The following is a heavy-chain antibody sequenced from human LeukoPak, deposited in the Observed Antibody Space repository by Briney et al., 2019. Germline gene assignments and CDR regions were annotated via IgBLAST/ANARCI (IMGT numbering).Heavy chain of an antibody. D-gene: IGHD6-13*01. CDR3: ARVGGSSWYQYDSFYP. CDR1: GYTFTSYD. V-gene: IGHV1-8*01. CDR2: MNPNSGNT. Sequence: ASVKVSCKASGYTFTSYDINWVRQATGQGLEWMGWMNPNSGNTGYAQKFQGRVTMTRDTSISTAYMELSSLRSEDTAVYYCARVGGSSWYQYDSFYPWGQGTLVTVSS. J-gene: IGHJ5*02.